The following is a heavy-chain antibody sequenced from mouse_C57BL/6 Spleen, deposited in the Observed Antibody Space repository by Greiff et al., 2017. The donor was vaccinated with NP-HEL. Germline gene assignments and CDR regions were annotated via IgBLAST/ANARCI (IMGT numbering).Heavy chain of an antibody. V-gene: IGHV10-1*01. CDR3: VRHYYGSSFFDY. D-gene: IGHD1-1*01. CDR2: IRSKSNNYAT. CDR1: GFSFNTYA. J-gene: IGHJ2*01. Sequence: EVKLMESGGGLVQPKGSLKLSCAASGFSFNTYAMNWVRQAPGKGLEWVARIRSKSNNYATYYADSVKDRFTISRDDSESMLYLQMNNLKTEDTAMYYCVRHYYGSSFFDYWGQGTTLTVSS.